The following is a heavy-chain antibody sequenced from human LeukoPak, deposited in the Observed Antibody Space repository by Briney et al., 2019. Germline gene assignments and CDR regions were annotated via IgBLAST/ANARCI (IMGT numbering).Heavy chain of an antibody. J-gene: IGHJ4*02. D-gene: IGHD3-22*01. CDR1: GFTFSSYE. V-gene: IGHV3-48*03. Sequence: GGSLRLSCAASGFTFSSYEMHWVRQAPGKGLEWVSYISSSGSTIYYADSVKGRFTISRDNAKNSLYLHMNSLRAEDTALYYCAREPYYDSSGYSPDYWGQGTLVTVSS. CDR3: AREPYYDSSGYSPDY. CDR2: ISSSGSTI.